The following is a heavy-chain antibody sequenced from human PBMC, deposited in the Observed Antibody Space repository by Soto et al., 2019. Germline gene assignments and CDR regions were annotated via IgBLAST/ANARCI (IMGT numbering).Heavy chain of an antibody. CDR3: AKDPRSQANIVATINSVAYFFDY. CDR1: GLTFSSYG. D-gene: IGHD5-12*01. Sequence: GGSLRLSCEASGLTFSSYGMHWVRQAPGKGLEWVAVISYDGSNKYYVDSVKGRFTISRDNSKSTLYLQMNSLRAEDTAVYYCAKDPRSQANIVATINSVAYFFDYWGQGTLVTVSS. CDR2: ISYDGSNK. V-gene: IGHV3-30*18. J-gene: IGHJ4*02.